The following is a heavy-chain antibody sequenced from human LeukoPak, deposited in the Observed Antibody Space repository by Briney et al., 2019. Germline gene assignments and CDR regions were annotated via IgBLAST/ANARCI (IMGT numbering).Heavy chain of an antibody. J-gene: IGHJ4*02. CDR2: ISSSGGNT. Sequence: PGGSLRLSCEASGFTFINYAMTWVRQAPGKGLEWVSRISSSGGNTYYADSVKGRFTISRDSSKNTLYLQMNGLRAEDTAVYYCAKTSYYDSGKGRSFDYWGQGTLSPSPQ. CDR1: GFTFINYA. CDR3: AKTSYYDSGKGRSFDY. D-gene: IGHD3-10*01. V-gene: IGHV3-23*01.